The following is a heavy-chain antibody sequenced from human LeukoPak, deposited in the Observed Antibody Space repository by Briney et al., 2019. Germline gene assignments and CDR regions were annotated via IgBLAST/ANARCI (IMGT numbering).Heavy chain of an antibody. CDR2: IKQDGSEK. V-gene: IGHV3-7*01. J-gene: IGHJ4*02. D-gene: IGHD2-15*01. CDR1: GFTFSSYW. Sequence: GGSLRLSCAASGFTFSSYWMSWVRQAPGKGLEWVANIKQDGSEKYYVDSVKGRFTISRDNAKNSLYLQMNSLRAEDTAVYYCARSRVVVVAATEYYFDYWGQGTLVTVSS. CDR3: ARSRVVVVAATEYYFDY.